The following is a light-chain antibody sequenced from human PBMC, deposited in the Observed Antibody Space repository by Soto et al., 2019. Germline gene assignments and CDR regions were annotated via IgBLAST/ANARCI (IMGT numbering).Light chain of an antibody. V-gene: IGLV2-14*01. CDR1: SSDVGGYDY. CDR3: SSYTRSSIAV. Sequence: QSALTQPASVSGSPGQSITISCTGTSSDVGGYDYVSWYQQHPGKAPTLLIYDVINRPSGVSFRFSGSKSGNTASLTISGLQAEDEAEYYFSSYTRSSIAVFGTGTKLTVL. CDR2: DVI. J-gene: IGLJ1*01.